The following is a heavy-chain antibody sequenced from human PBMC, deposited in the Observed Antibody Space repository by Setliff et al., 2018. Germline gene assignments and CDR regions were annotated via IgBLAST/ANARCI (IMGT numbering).Heavy chain of an antibody. Sequence: ASVKVSCKASGYTFTSYDINWVRQATGQGLEWMGWMNPNSGNTGYAQKFQGRVTITADESTSTAYMELSSLRSEDTAVYYCAREGRVLQFLEWLGNYYYYGMDVWGQGTTVTVSS. J-gene: IGHJ6*02. CDR1: GYTFTSYD. CDR2: MNPNSGNT. CDR3: AREGRVLQFLEWLGNYYYYGMDV. V-gene: IGHV1-8*03. D-gene: IGHD3-3*01.